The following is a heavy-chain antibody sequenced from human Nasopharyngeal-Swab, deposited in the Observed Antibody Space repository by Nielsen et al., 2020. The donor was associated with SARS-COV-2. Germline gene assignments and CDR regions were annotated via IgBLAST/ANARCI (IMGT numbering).Heavy chain of an antibody. J-gene: IGHJ4*02. CDR3: VRDSPMTRAVIVEY. V-gene: IGHV4-61*02. Sequence: SETLSLTCTVSGDSIGSGKYYWGWIRQSAGKGLEWLGRIDTSGTTYNPSLKSRVTMSLDTSKNEFSLKVNSVTAADTAVYYCVRDSPMTRAVIVEYWRQGTLVTVSS. D-gene: IGHD3-10*01. CDR2: IDTSGT. CDR1: GDSIGSGKYY.